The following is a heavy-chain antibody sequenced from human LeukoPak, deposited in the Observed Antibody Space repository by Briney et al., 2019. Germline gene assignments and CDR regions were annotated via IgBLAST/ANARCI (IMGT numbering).Heavy chain of an antibody. Sequence: SQTLSLTCTVSGGSISSGSYYWSWIRQPAGKGLEWIGYIYYSGSTNYNPSLKSRVTISLDTSKNQFSLNLSSVTAADTAVYYCARRFCSGGSCSFDYWGQGTLVTVSS. CDR1: GGSISSGSYY. D-gene: IGHD2-15*01. V-gene: IGHV4-61*10. CDR2: IYYSGST. J-gene: IGHJ4*02. CDR3: ARRFCSGGSCSFDY.